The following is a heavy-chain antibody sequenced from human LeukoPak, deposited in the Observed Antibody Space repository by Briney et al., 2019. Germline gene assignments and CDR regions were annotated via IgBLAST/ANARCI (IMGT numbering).Heavy chain of an antibody. CDR3: ARDMDTIWFDP. D-gene: IGHD5-24*01. J-gene: IGHJ5*02. CDR1: GFTFSSYS. V-gene: IGHV3-48*01. CDR2: ISSSSSTI. Sequence: PGGSLRLSCAASGFTFSSYSMNWVRQAPGKGLEWASYISSSSSTIYYADSVKGRFTISRDNAKNSLYLQMNSLRAEDTAVYYCARDMDTIWFDPWGQGTLVTVSS.